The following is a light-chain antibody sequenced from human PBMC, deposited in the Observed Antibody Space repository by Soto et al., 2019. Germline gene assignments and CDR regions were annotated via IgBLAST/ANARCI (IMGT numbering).Light chain of an antibody. CDR1: QSVSSN. CDR3: QQYNNWPPWT. J-gene: IGKJ1*01. V-gene: IGKV3-15*01. Sequence: EIVMTQSPATLSVSPGERATLSCRASQSVSSNLAWYQQKPGQCPRLLIYGASTRATGIPARFSGSGSGTGFTPTNSSLQSEDFAVYYCQQYNNWPPWTFGQGTKVEIK. CDR2: GAS.